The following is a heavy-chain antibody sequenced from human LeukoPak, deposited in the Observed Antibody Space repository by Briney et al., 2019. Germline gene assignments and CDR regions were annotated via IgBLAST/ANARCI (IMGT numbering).Heavy chain of an antibody. D-gene: IGHD6-13*01. Sequence: SETLSLTCTVSGGSISSSSYYWGWIRQPPGKRLEWIGSIYYSGSTYYNPSLKSRVTISVDTSKNQFSLKLSSVTAADTAVYYCARTSHPHGSSWLFDYWGQGTLVTVSS. J-gene: IGHJ4*02. CDR1: GGSISSSSYY. V-gene: IGHV4-39*01. CDR2: IYYSGST. CDR3: ARTSHPHGSSWLFDY.